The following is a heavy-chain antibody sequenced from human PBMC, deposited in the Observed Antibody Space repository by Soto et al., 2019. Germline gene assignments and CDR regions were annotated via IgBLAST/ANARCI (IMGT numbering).Heavy chain of an antibody. CDR1: RGSISSYY. V-gene: IGHV4-4*07. CDR3: AIAGYTSGWCYY. CDR2: IYTSGSP. J-gene: IGHJ4*01. D-gene: IGHD6-19*01. Sequence: SVTLALTCTVTRGSISSYYWSWFRQPAGKGLEWIWSIYTSGSPNYNPSLKSRISMSLDTSKNQFSLKLSSVTAADTATYYCAIAGYTSGWCYYWGQGALLTLSA.